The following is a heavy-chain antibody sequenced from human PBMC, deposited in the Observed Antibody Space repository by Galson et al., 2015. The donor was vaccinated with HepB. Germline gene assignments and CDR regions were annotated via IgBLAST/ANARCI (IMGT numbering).Heavy chain of an antibody. D-gene: IGHD6-13*01. CDR2: ISGSGGST. CDR1: GFTFSSYA. J-gene: IGHJ3*02. Sequence: SLRLSCAASGFTFSSYAMSWVRQAPGKGLEWVSAISGSGGSTYYADSVKGRFTISRDNSKNTLYLQMNSLRAEDTAVYYCAKDPPMGSSWYSADAFDIWGQGTMVTVSS. V-gene: IGHV3-23*01. CDR3: AKDPPMGSSWYSADAFDI.